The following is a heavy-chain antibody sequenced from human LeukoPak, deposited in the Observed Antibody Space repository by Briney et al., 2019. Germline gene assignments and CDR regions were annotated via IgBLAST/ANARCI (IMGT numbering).Heavy chain of an antibody. CDR2: IHHSGST. V-gene: IGHV4-59*08. D-gene: IGHD1-14*01. CDR1: GGSISSYY. Sequence: SETLSLTCTVSGGSISSYYWSWIRQPPGKGLEWIGYIHHSGSTNYNPSLKSRVTISRDTSKKQFSLKLTSVTAADTAVYYCARASITYYYYYYMGVWGKGTTVTVSS. J-gene: IGHJ6*03. CDR3: ARASITYYYYYYMGV.